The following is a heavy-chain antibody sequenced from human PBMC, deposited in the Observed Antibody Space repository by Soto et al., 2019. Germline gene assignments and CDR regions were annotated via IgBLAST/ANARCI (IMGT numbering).Heavy chain of an antibody. Sequence: ASLKVSCKASGGTFSSYAISWVRQAPGQGLEWMGGIIPILGIANYAQKFQGRVTITADKSTSTAYMELSSLRSEDTAVYYCARDPETASAPGYCSGGSCYSYYYYGMDVWGQGTTVTVSS. CDR1: GGTFSSYA. D-gene: IGHD2-15*01. CDR3: ARDPETASAPGYCSGGSCYSYYYYGMDV. V-gene: IGHV1-69*10. J-gene: IGHJ6*02. CDR2: IIPILGIA.